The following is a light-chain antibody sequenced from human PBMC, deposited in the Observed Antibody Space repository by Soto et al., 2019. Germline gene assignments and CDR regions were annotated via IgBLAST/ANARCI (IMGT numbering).Light chain of an antibody. CDR1: QSVSSN. Sequence: DIVMTQSPAALSVSPGERATLSCRASQSVSSNLAWYQQKPGQAPRLLIYGASTRATGIPARFSGSGSGTEFTLTISSLQSEDFAVYYCQQYGSSGTFGQRTNVDTK. CDR3: QQYGSSGT. V-gene: IGKV3-15*01. CDR2: GAS. J-gene: IGKJ1*01.